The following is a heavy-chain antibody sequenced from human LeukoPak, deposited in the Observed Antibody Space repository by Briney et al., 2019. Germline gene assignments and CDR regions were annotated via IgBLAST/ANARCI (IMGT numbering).Heavy chain of an antibody. D-gene: IGHD4-23*01. J-gene: IGHJ5*02. V-gene: IGHV4-59*12. CDR2: IYYSGST. CDR1: GGSISSYY. Sequence: PSETLSLTCTVSGGSISSYYWSWIRQPPGKGLEWIGYIYYSGSTNYNPSLKSRVTISVDTSKNQFSLKLSSVTAADTAVYYCSLCPVVTHRYNWFDPWGQGTLVTVSS. CDR3: SLCPVVTHRYNWFDP.